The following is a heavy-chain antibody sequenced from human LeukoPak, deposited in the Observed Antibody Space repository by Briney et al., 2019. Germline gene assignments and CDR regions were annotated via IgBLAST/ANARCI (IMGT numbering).Heavy chain of an antibody. D-gene: IGHD3-16*01. V-gene: IGHV1-18*01. J-gene: IGHJ4*02. CDR1: GYTFTSYG. Sequence: ASVKVSCKASGYTFTSYGISWVRQAPGQGLEWMGWISAYNGNTNYAQKLQDRVAMTTDTSTSTAYMELRSLRSDDTAVYYCAREKNLPYYDYVWGSRALDYWGQGTLVTVSS. CDR3: AREKNLPYYDYVWGSRALDY. CDR2: ISAYNGNT.